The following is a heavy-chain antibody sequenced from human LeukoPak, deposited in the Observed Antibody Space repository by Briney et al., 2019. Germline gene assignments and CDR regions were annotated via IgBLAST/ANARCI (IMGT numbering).Heavy chain of an antibody. V-gene: IGHV3-30*02. CDR2: ISFDGSQK. CDR1: GFNFGIYG. CDR3: SKDLTSDFGGDLDP. D-gene: IGHD3-10*01. J-gene: IGHJ5*02. Sequence: GGSLRLSCTASGFNFGIYGMHWVRQAPGKGLEWVALISFDGSQKYYADSVKGRFTISRDNFKSTVYLQMNSLRVEDAAVYYCSKDLTSDFGGDLDPWGQGTLVTVSS.